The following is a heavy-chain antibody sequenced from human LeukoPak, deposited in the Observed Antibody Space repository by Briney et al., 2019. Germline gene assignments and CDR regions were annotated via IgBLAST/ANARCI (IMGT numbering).Heavy chain of an antibody. CDR1: GFTDSSNF. CDR2: IYSDGNT. J-gene: IGHJ1*01. V-gene: IGHV3-53*04. Sequence: GGSLSLSCAASGFTDSSNFLSWVRQAPGKGLEWVSVIYSDGNTYYADSVKGRFTLSRHNSENTVYLQMNSLRPEDTAVYYCARYLRNSGDDWGQGPLLPVSS. CDR3: ARYLRNSGDD. D-gene: IGHD2-15*01.